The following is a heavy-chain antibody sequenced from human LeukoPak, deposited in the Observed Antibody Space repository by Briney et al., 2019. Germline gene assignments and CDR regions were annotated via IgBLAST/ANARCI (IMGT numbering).Heavy chain of an antibody. CDR1: GGSISSSYYY. D-gene: IGHD5-18*01. J-gene: IGHJ4*02. CDR3: ARGYYYFDY. Sequence: SETLSLTCTVSGGSISSSYYYWGWIRQPPGKGLEWIGNIYNSGSTYYNPSLKSRVTISVDTSKNQFSVKQRSVTAADRAVYYCARGYYYFDYWGQGTLVTVSS. V-gene: IGHV4-39*07. CDR2: IYNSGST.